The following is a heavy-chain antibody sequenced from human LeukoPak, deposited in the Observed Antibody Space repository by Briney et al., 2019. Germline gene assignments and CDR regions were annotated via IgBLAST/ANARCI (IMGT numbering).Heavy chain of an antibody. J-gene: IGHJ4*02. V-gene: IGHV3-9*01. CDR3: AKASDYDILTGYYIDY. CDR2: ISWNSGSI. CDR1: GFTFDDYA. D-gene: IGHD3-9*01. Sequence: GRSLRLSCAASGFTFDDYAMHWVRQAPGKALEWVSGISWNSGSIGYADSVKGRFTISRDNAKNSLYLQMNSLRAEDTALYYCAKASDYDILTGYYIDYWGQGTLVTVSS.